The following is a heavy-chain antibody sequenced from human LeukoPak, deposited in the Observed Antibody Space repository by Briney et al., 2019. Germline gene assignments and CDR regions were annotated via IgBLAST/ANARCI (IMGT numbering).Heavy chain of an antibody. CDR1: GFTFSSYA. CDR3: ARETNRAFDY. J-gene: IGHJ4*02. CDR2: IKQDGSEK. D-gene: IGHD7-27*01. V-gene: IGHV3-7*01. Sequence: GGSLRLSCAASGFTFSSYAMSWVRQAPGKGLEWVANIKQDGSEKYYVDSLKGRFTISRDNAKNSLYLQMNSLRAEDTAVYYCARETNRAFDYWGQGTLVTVSS.